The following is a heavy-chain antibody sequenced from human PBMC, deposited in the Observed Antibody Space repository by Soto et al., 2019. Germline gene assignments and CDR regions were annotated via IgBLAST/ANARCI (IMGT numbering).Heavy chain of an antibody. J-gene: IGHJ4*02. CDR2: IIPIFGTA. D-gene: IGHD6-13*01. V-gene: IGHV1-69*13. Sequence: SVKVSCKASGGTFSSYAISWVRQAPGQGLEWMGGIIPIFGTANYAQKFQGRVTITADESTSTAYMELSSLRSEDTAVYYCARRGGSSWYPADQYYFDYWGQGTLVTVSS. CDR3: ARRGGSSWYPADQYYFDY. CDR1: GGTFSSYA.